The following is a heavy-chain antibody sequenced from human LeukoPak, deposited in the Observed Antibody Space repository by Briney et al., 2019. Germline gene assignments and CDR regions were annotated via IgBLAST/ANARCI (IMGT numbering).Heavy chain of an antibody. J-gene: IGHJ4*02. Sequence: SETLSLTCTVSGHSISSGYLWGCIRQPPGRGLEWIGSIYHSGSTHYNPSLKSRVTISIITSKNQFSLQLRSVTATDTALYYCARRIAVTGSFDYWGQGTLVTVSS. CDR3: ARRIAVTGSFDY. D-gene: IGHD6-19*01. CDR1: GHSISSGYL. V-gene: IGHV4-38-2*02. CDR2: IYHSGST.